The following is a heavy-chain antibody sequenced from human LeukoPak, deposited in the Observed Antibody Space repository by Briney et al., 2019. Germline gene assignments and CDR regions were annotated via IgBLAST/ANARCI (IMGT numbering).Heavy chain of an antibody. CDR3: ARSPAPTRSSWLYFDY. CDR1: GFTFSNYA. D-gene: IGHD6-13*01. J-gene: IGHJ4*02. CDR2: ISYDGSNK. Sequence: TGRSLRLSCAVSGFTFSNYAMHWVRQAPGKGPEWMSFISYDGSNKDYAHSVKGRFNISRDDSKSTLYLQMNSLRPEDTAVYYCARSPAPTRSSWLYFDYWGQGTLVTVSS. V-gene: IGHV3-30-3*01.